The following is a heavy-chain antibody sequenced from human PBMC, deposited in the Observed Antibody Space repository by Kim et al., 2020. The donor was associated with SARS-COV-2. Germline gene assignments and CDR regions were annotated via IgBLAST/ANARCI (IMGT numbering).Heavy chain of an antibody. V-gene: IGHV3-30*18. D-gene: IGHD3-9*01. CDR1: GFTFSSYG. J-gene: IGHJ6*02. CDR3: AKLLTSLGGYDILTGPYRSMAYYYYYGMDV. CDR2: ISYDGSNK. Sequence: GGSLRLSCAASGFTFSSYGMHWVRQAPGKGLEWVAVISYDGSNKYYADSVKGRFTISRDNSKNTLYLQMNSLRAEDTAVYYCAKLLTSLGGYDILTGPYRSMAYYYYYGMDVWGQGTTVTVSS.